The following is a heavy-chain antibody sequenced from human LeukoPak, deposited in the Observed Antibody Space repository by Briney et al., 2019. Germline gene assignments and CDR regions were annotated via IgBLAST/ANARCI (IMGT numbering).Heavy chain of an antibody. D-gene: IGHD3-22*01. J-gene: IGHJ6*03. CDR2: IYSGGST. V-gene: IGHV3-66*02. Sequence: GGSLRLSCAASGFTVSSNYMSWVRQAPGKGLEWVSVIYSGGSTYYADSVKGRFTISRDNSKNTLYLQMNSLRAEDTAVYYCARDRDPYYYYYYMDVWGKGTTVTVSS. CDR3: ARDRDPYYYYYYMDV. CDR1: GFTVSSNY.